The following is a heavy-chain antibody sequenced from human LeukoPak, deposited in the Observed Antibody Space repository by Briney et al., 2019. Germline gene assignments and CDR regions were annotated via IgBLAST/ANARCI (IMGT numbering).Heavy chain of an antibody. J-gene: IGHJ6*04. V-gene: IGHV3-21*04. CDR2: ISSSSSYI. CDR3: AKDYVPGPGDV. D-gene: IGHD3-10*02. Sequence: PGGSLRLSCAASGFTFSSYSMNWVRQAPGKGLEWVSSISSSSSYIYYADSVKGRFTISRDNSKKTLYLQMNSLRAEDTALYYCAKDYVPGPGDVWGKGTTVTVSS. CDR1: GFTFSSYS.